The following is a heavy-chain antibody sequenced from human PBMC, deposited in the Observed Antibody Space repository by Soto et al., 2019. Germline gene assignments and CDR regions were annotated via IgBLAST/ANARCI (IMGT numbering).Heavy chain of an antibody. CDR3: ARHPNDSSGWWGYYYYGMDV. J-gene: IGHJ6*02. Sequence: QVQLVQSGAEVKKPGASVKVSCKASGYTFTSYGISWVRQAPGQGLEWMGWISAYNGNTNYAQKLQGRVTMTTDTSXXTXYXGLRSLRSDDTAVYYCARHPNDSSGWWGYYYYGMDVWGQGTTVTVSS. D-gene: IGHD6-19*01. CDR1: GYTFTSYG. V-gene: IGHV1-18*01. CDR2: ISAYNGNT.